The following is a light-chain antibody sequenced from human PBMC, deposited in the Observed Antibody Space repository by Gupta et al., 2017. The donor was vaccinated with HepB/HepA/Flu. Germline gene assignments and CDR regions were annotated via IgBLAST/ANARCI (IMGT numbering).Light chain of an antibody. Sequence: QTVVTQAPSFSVSPGGTVTLTCGLSSGSVSTSYYPSWYQQTPGQAPRTLIYSTNIRFSGVPDRFSGSILGNKAALTITGAQADDESDYYCVLYMSSGSWVFGGGTKLTVL. V-gene: IGLV8-61*01. CDR1: SGSVSTSYY. CDR2: STN. J-gene: IGLJ3*02. CDR3: VLYMSSGSWV.